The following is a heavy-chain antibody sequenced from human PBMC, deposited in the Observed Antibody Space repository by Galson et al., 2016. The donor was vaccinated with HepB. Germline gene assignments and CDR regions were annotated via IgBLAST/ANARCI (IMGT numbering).Heavy chain of an antibody. Sequence: ETLSLTCKVSGGPIGSGDWWSWVRQPPGKGLEWIGEIYHSGNTNYNPSLKSRVILSVDKSENHLSLNLSAVTDADTAMYFCAKSGRGYYAPNGFDIWGQGTMVTVSS. CDR1: GGPIGSGDW. CDR2: IYHSGNT. V-gene: IGHV4-4*01. D-gene: IGHD3-10*01. J-gene: IGHJ3*02. CDR3: AKSGRGYYAPNGFDI.